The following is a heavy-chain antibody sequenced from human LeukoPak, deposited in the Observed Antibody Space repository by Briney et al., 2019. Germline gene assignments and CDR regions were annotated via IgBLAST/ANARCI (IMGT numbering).Heavy chain of an antibody. D-gene: IGHD2-2*01. Sequence: GGSLRLSCAASGFTFSSYAMHWVRQAPGKGLEWVAVISYDGSNKYYADSVKGRFTISRDSARNSLYLQMNSLRAEDTAVYYCARDYRPAAMRGYYGMDVWGQGTTVTVSS. V-gene: IGHV3-30*07. J-gene: IGHJ6*02. CDR1: GFTFSSYA. CDR3: ARDYRPAAMRGYYGMDV. CDR2: ISYDGSNK.